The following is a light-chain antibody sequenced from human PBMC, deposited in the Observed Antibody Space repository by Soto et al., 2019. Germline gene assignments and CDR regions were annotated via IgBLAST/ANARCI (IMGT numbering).Light chain of an antibody. CDR2: DVT. CDR3: SSYTTSNTRQIV. CDR1: SSDVGGYNY. V-gene: IGLV2-14*03. J-gene: IGLJ1*01. Sequence: LTQPASVSGSPGQSITISCTGTSSDVGGYNYVSWYQHHPAKAPKLIIYDVTNRPSGVSNPFSGSKSGNTASLTISGLQPEDEADYYCSSYTTSNTRQIVFGTGTKVTVL.